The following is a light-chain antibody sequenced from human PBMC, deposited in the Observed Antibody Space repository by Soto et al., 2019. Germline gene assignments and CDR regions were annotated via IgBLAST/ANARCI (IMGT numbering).Light chain of an antibody. Sequence: EIVLTQSPATLSVSPGERATLSCRASQSVSSNLAWYQQKPGQGPRLLIYGASTRATGIPVRFSGSGSETDFTLTISSLRSEDSAVYLCQQYNNWPITFGQGTRLEIK. CDR1: QSVSSN. V-gene: IGKV3-15*01. CDR3: QQYNNWPIT. J-gene: IGKJ5*01. CDR2: GAS.